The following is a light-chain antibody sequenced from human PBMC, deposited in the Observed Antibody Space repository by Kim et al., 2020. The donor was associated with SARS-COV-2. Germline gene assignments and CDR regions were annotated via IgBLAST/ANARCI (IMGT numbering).Light chain of an antibody. CDR2: YDS. CDR3: QVWDSSSDHWV. V-gene: IGLV3-21*04. J-gene: IGLJ3*02. Sequence: PGKTARITCGGNNIGSKSVHWYQQKPGQAPVLVIYYDSDRPSGIPERFSGSNAGNTATLTISRVEAGDEADYYCQVWDSSSDHWVFGGGTQLTVL. CDR1: NIGSKS.